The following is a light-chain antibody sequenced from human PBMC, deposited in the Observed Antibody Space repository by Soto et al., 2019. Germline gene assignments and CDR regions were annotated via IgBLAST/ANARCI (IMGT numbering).Light chain of an antibody. J-gene: IGLJ2*01. CDR2: EVN. Sequence: QSALTQPPSASGSPGQSVTISCTGTFSDVGGYKFVSWYQQHPDKVPKLMIYEVNKRPSGVPDRFSGSKSGNTASLTVSGLQAEDEADYYCSSYEGSNNLLFGGGTKLTVL. V-gene: IGLV2-8*01. CDR1: FSDVGGYKF. CDR3: SSYEGSNNLL.